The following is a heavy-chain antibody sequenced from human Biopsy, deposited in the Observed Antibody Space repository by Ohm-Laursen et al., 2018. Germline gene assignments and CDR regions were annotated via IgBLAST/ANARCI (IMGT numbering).Heavy chain of an antibody. CDR1: GCTFTGYH. J-gene: IGHJ5*02. V-gene: IGHV1-2*02. CDR3: TRGGYYYDSLAYYYWFDP. Sequence: ASVKVSCKASGCTFTGYHVHWVRQAPGQGLEWMGWINAKTGDTNYAQKFRGRVTMTRDTSISTAYVDLSSLRSDDTAVCYCTRGGYYYDSLAYYYWFDPWGQGTLVTVSS. D-gene: IGHD3-22*01. CDR2: INAKTGDT.